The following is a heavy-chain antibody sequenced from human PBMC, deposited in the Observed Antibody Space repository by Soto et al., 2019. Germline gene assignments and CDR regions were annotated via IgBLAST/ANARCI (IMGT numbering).Heavy chain of an antibody. CDR1: GFTFTSSA. CDR2: IVVGSGNT. Sequence: SVKVSCKASGFTFTSSAVQWVRQARGQRXEWIGWIVVGSGNTNYAQKFQERVTITRDMSTSTAYMELSSLRSEDTAVYYCAAEGRIRITMVRGALGCMDVWCQGTTVTVSS. CDR3: AAEGRIRITMVRGALGCMDV. J-gene: IGHJ6*02. V-gene: IGHV1-58*01. D-gene: IGHD3-10*01.